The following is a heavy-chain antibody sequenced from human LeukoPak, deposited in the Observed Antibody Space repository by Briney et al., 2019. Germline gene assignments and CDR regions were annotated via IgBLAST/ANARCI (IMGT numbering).Heavy chain of an antibody. D-gene: IGHD3-10*01. V-gene: IGHV4-61*02. CDR2: IYTSGST. Sequence: SETLSLTCTVSGGSISNGSYYWSWIRQPAGKGLEWIGRIYTSGSTNYNPSLKSRVTISVDTSKNQFSLKLSSVTAADTAVYYCARGVWFGSAFDIWGQGTMVTVSS. CDR1: GGSISNGSYY. J-gene: IGHJ3*02. CDR3: ARGVWFGSAFDI.